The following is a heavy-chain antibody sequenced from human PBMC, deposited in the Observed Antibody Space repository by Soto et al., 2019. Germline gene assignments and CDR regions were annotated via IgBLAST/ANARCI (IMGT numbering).Heavy chain of an antibody. D-gene: IGHD6-19*01. J-gene: IGHJ4*02. CDR1: GGSISSYY. Sequence: SETLSLTCTVSGGSISSYYWSWIRQPPGKGLEWIGYIYYSGSTNYNPSLKSRVTISVDTSKNQFSLKLSSVTAADTAVYYCARHYRELSSGWCFDYWGQGTLVTVSS. V-gene: IGHV4-59*08. CDR2: IYYSGST. CDR3: ARHYRELSSGWCFDY.